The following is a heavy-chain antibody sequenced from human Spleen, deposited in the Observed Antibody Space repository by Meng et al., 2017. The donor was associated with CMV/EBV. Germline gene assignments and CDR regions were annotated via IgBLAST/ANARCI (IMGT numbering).Heavy chain of an antibody. D-gene: IGHD1-20*01. V-gene: IGHV3-21*04. CDR1: GFIFSSDN. Sequence: GESLKISCAASGFIFSSDNIDWVRQAPGKGLEWVSSISGDTNDIYYAESMKGRFTISRDISKNTLHLQMNSLRAEDTAVYYCARLGGDSWNPGPFDIWGQGTMVTVSS. CDR3: ARLGGDSWNPGPFDI. CDR2: ISGDTNDI. J-gene: IGHJ3*02.